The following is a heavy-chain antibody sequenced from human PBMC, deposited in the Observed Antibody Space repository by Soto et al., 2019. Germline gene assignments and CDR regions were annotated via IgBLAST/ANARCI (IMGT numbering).Heavy chain of an antibody. D-gene: IGHD4-17*01. CDR3: ARNPAKVTVTPTSGAFDI. Sequence: SETQSLTCTVSGGSISSGGYYWSWIRQHPGKGLEWIGYIYYSGSTYYNPSLKSRVTISVDTSKNQFSLKLSSVTAADTAVYYCARNPAKVTVTPTSGAFDIWGQGTMVTISS. V-gene: IGHV4-31*03. J-gene: IGHJ3*02. CDR2: IYYSGST. CDR1: GGSISSGGYY.